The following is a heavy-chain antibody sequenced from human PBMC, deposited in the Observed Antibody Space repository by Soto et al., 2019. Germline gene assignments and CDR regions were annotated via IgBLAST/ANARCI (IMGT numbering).Heavy chain of an antibody. CDR3: ARAGHGGNGNWFDP. V-gene: IGHV5-51*01. CDR2: IYPGDSDT. D-gene: IGHD2-15*01. Sequence: GESLKISCTGSGYSFSTYWIAWVRQMPGKGLEWMGIIYPGDSDTRYSPSFQGQVTISADTSTKTAYLQWSSLRSEDTAVYYCARAGHGGNGNWFDPWGQGTLVTVSS. J-gene: IGHJ5*02. CDR1: GYSFSTYW.